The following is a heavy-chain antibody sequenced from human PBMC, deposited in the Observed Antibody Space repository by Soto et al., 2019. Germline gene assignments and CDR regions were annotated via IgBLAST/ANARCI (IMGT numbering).Heavy chain of an antibody. V-gene: IGHV1-18*04. CDR3: ARQKYYYDTSGYFMPDY. CDR2: ISAYNGNT. D-gene: IGHD3-22*01. J-gene: IGHJ4*02. CDR1: GYTFTSYG. Sequence: SVKVSCKASGYTFTSYGISWVRQAPEQGLEWMGWISAYNGNTNYPQKFQGRVTMTTDISTSTAYMELRSLRSDDTAVYYCARQKYYYDTSGYFMPDYWGQGTQVTVSS.